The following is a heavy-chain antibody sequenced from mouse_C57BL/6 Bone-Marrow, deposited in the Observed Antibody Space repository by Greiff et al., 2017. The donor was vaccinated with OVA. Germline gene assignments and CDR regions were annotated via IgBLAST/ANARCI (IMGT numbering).Heavy chain of an antibody. CDR1: GFNIKDYY. CDR3: TFIATVVAPYWYFDV. Sequence: VTLKVCGAELVRPGASVKLSCTASGFNIKDYYMHWVKQRPEQGLEWIGRIDPEDGDTEYAPKFQGKATMTADTSSNTAYLQLSSLTAEDTAVYYCTFIATVVAPYWYFDVWGTGTTVTVSS. CDR2: IDPEDGDT. V-gene: IGHV14-1*01. J-gene: IGHJ1*03. D-gene: IGHD1-1*01.